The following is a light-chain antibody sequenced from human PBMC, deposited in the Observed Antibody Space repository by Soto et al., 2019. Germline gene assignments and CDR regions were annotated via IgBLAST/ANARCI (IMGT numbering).Light chain of an antibody. CDR3: QQSHITTLFT. Sequence: DIQMTQSPSSLSASIGDRVTITCRASQNINSHLNWYQQKPGKAPKVLIYAASRLQSGVPFRFSGSGSGTECTLTISSLEPEDFAPYYCQQSHITTLFTFGKGTKLEIK. CDR2: AAS. CDR1: QNINSH. J-gene: IGKJ2*01. V-gene: IGKV1-39*01.